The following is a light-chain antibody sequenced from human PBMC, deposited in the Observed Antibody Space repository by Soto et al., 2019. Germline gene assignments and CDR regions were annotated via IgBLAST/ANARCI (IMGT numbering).Light chain of an antibody. CDR1: QSVSSTF. CDR2: DAS. V-gene: IGKV3-20*01. J-gene: IGKJ2*01. Sequence: EIVLMQSPSTLSLSPGERATLSCRASQSVSSTFLSWYQQKPGQAPSLLIFDASSRATGIPDRFSGSGSGTDFTLTISRLEPEDFAVYFCQQYGNSPYTFGQGTKLEI. CDR3: QQYGNSPYT.